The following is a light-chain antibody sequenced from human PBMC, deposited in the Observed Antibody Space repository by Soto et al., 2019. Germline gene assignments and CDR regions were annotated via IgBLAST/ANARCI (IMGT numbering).Light chain of an antibody. CDR3: QQANSFPLT. J-gene: IGKJ4*01. Sequence: DIQMTQSPSSVSAAVGDRVTITRRASQGINKWLAWYQQKPGKAPQLLISAASTLRSGVPSRFSGSGSGTDFILTISNLQPEDFATYFCQQANSFPLTFGGGTKVDIK. CDR2: AAS. V-gene: IGKV1-12*01. CDR1: QGINKW.